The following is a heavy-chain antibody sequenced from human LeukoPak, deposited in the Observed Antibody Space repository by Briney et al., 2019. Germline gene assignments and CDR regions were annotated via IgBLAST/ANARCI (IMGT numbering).Heavy chain of an antibody. Sequence: GGSLRLSCAASGFTFSSYAMSWVRQAPGKGLEWVSAISGSGGSTYYADSVKGRFTISRDNSKNTMYLQMNSLRAEDTAVYYCAKGGGVGATSKRGNSYYFDYWGQGTLVTVSS. V-gene: IGHV3-23*01. CDR2: ISGSGGST. D-gene: IGHD1-26*01. CDR3: AKGGGVGATSKRGNSYYFDY. CDR1: GFTFSSYA. J-gene: IGHJ4*02.